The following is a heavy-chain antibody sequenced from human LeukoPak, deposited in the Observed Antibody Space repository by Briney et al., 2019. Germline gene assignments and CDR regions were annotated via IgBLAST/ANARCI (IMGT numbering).Heavy chain of an antibody. CDR3: ARRTTVTTGMGWD. CDR2: INPNSGGT. D-gene: IGHD4-17*01. J-gene: IGHJ4*02. V-gene: IGHV1-2*02. Sequence: ASVKVSCKASGYTFTGYYMHWVRQAPGQGLEWMGWINPNSGGTNYAQKFQGRVTMTRDTSISTAYMELSRLRSDDTAVYYCARRTTVTTGMGWDWGQGTLVTVSS. CDR1: GYTFTGYY.